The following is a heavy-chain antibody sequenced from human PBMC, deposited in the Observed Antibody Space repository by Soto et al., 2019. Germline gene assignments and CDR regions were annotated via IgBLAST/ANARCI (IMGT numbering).Heavy chain of an antibody. Sequence: QITLKESGPPLVKPTQTLTLTCTFSGFSLRTSGVGVGWIRQPPGKTLEWLALIYWDNDKRYSLSLKSSLTITNDPSEKQLVLTMTTKNPLDTGEYCCVQRRCGGDCLQASPSHSYYGVDGWGQGTAVTVS. CDR3: VQRRCGGDCLQASPSHSYYGVDG. J-gene: IGHJ6*02. V-gene: IGHV2-5*02. CDR2: IYWDNDK. D-gene: IGHD2-21*02. CDR1: GFSLRTSGVG.